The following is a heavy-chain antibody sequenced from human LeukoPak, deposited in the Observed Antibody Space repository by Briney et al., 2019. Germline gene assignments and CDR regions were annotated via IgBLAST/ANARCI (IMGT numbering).Heavy chain of an antibody. CDR3: ARYSYGYSMDY. J-gene: IGHJ4*02. Sequence: SETLSLTCTVSGGSISSSSYYWGWIRQPPGKGLEWIGSIYHSGSTYYNPSLKSRVTISVDTSKNQFSLKLSSVTAADTAVYYCARYSYGYSMDYWGQGTLVTVSS. D-gene: IGHD5-18*01. CDR2: IYHSGST. V-gene: IGHV4-39*07. CDR1: GGSISSSSYY.